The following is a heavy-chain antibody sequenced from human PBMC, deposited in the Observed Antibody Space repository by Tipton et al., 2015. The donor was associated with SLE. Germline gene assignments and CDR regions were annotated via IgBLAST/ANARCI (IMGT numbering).Heavy chain of an antibody. CDR3: ASFGFNSVAAVYYFDY. CDR1: GDSISSHY. J-gene: IGHJ4*02. V-gene: IGHV4-59*08. Sequence: TLSLTCTVSGDSISSHYWNWIRQPPGKGLEWIGYIYYSGSTNYNPSLKSRVTISVDTSKNQFSLKLSSVTAADTAVYFCASFGFNSVAAVYYFDYWGQGTLVTVSS. D-gene: IGHD6-19*01. CDR2: IYYSGST.